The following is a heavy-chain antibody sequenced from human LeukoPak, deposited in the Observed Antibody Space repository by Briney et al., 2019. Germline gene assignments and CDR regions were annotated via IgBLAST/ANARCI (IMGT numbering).Heavy chain of an antibody. CDR3: ARDNYGENDY. Sequence: GGSLRLSCAASGLTFSSYAMHWVRQAPGKGLEYVSAISSNGGSTYYANSVKGRFTISRDNSKNTLYLQMGSLRAEDMAVYYCARDNYGENDYWGQGTLVTVSS. CDR1: GLTFSSYA. D-gene: IGHD4-17*01. CDR2: ISSNGGST. J-gene: IGHJ4*02. V-gene: IGHV3-64*01.